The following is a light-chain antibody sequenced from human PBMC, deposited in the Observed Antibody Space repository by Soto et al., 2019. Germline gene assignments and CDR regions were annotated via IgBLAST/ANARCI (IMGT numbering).Light chain of an antibody. V-gene: IGLV1-44*01. J-gene: IGLJ1*01. CDR1: SSNIGSGT. CDR2: GND. Sequence: QSVLTQPPSASGTPGQRVTISCSGGSSNIGSGTVNWYQQLPGAAPKLLIYGNDERASGVPDRISGSKSGTSAALAISGLQYEDEADYYCAPWDDNRNGPYVFGTGTKLTVL. CDR3: APWDDNRNGPYV.